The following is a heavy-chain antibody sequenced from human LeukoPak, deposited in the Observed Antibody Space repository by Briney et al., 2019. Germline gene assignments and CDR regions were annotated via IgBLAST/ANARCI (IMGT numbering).Heavy chain of an antibody. Sequence: GGSLRLSCAASGFTFSNYAMSWVRQAPGKGLEWVSIIGYRGGSIYFANSVQGRFTISRDNSKNTLSLQMNGLRPEDTAVYYCAKSWGYTRPYYNYMDVWGKGTTVTVSS. CDR2: IGYRGGSI. D-gene: IGHD3-16*02. V-gene: IGHV3-23*01. CDR1: GFTFSNYA. CDR3: AKSWGYTRPYYNYMDV. J-gene: IGHJ6*03.